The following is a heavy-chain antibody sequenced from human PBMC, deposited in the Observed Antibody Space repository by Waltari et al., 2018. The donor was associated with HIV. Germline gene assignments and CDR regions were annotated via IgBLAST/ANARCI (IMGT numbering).Heavy chain of an antibody. V-gene: IGHV3-33*01. CDR1: GFEFNTYN. CDR3: ARGTGPLSPLDL. Sequence: QEKLVESGGAVVQPGGSLKLSCVASGFEFNTYNVHWVRQAPGKGLEWMAVVGFDENNKNYAESLKGRLAISRNNAKKTLYLQMKRLRVDDTAVYYCARGTGPLSPLDLWGQGTSVTVSS. J-gene: IGHJ3*01. CDR2: VGFDENNK.